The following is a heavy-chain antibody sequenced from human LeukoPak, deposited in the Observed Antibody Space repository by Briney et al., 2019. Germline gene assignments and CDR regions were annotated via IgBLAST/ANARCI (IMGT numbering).Heavy chain of an antibody. J-gene: IGHJ6*02. CDR2: IRYDGSNK. Sequence: GGSLRLFCAASGFTFSSYGLHWVRQAPGKGLEWVAVIRYDGSNKYYADSVKGRFTISRDNSKNTLYLQMNSLRAEDTAVYYCAKDREGNECSSTSCYWVVDYYYGMDVWGQGTTVTVSS. V-gene: IGHV3-30*02. CDR3: AKDREGNECSSTSCYWVVDYYYGMDV. CDR1: GFTFSSYG. D-gene: IGHD2-2*01.